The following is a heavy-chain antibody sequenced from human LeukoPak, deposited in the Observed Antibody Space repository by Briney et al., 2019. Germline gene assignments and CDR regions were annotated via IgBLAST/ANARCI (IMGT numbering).Heavy chain of an antibody. D-gene: IGHD6-19*01. V-gene: IGHV1-2*06. CDR3: ARVDLGGGIAVAGTN. CDR1: GYTFTGYY. J-gene: IGHJ4*02. Sequence: GASVKVSCKASGYTFTGYYMHWVRQAPGQGLEWMGRINPNSGGTNYAQKFQGRVTRTRDTSISTAYMELSRLRADDTAVYYCARVDLGGGIAVAGTNWGQGTLVTVSS. CDR2: INPNSGGT.